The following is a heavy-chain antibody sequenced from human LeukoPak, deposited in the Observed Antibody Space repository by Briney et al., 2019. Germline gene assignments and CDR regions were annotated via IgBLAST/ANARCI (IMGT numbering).Heavy chain of an antibody. J-gene: IGHJ4*02. CDR2: ISHDGSHK. CDR3: ARDPNRLADYGGDYFDH. CDR1: GCTFSSFS. D-gene: IGHD4-23*01. V-gene: IGHV3-30*04. Sequence: PGGSLRLSCVASGCTFSSFSMHWVRQAPGNGLEWVAVISHDGSHKSYADSVRGRFTISRDNSKNTLSLQMNTLRPEDTALFYCARDPNRLADYGGDYFDHWGQGTLVTVSS.